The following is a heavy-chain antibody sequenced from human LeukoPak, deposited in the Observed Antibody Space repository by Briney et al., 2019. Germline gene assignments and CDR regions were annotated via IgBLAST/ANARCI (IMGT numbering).Heavy chain of an antibody. J-gene: IGHJ4*02. D-gene: IGHD3-10*01. Sequence: GASVKVSCKASGYTFTDYYIHWVRQAPGQGLEWMGIINPSGGSTSYAQKFQGRVTMTRDTSTSTVYMELSSLRSEDTAVYYCAICGAGRELVYWGQGTLVTVSS. CDR2: INPSGGST. CDR1: GYTFTDYY. CDR3: AICGAGRELVY. V-gene: IGHV1-46*01.